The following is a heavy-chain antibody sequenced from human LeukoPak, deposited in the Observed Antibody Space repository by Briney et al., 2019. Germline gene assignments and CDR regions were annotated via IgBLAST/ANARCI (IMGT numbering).Heavy chain of an antibody. CDR3: ARAAGIAVAVDY. Sequence: SVKVSCKASGGTFSSYAISWVRQAPGQGLEWMGGIIPIFGTANYAQKFQGRVTITADKSTSTAYMELSSLRSGDTAVYYCARAAGIAVAVDYWGQGTLVTVSS. J-gene: IGHJ4*02. CDR1: GGTFSSYA. D-gene: IGHD6-19*01. V-gene: IGHV1-69*06. CDR2: IIPIFGTA.